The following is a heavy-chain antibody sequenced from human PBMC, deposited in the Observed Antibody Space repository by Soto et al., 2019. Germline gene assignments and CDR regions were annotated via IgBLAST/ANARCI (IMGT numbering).Heavy chain of an antibody. CDR1: GYSFTSYW. J-gene: IGHJ4*02. CDR3: AGLPRYEATITRYFDY. V-gene: IGHV5-51*01. Sequence: PGESLKISCKGSGYSFTSYWIGWVRQMPGKGLEWMGIIYPYDSDTRYSPSFQGQVTISADKSISTAYLQWSSLKASDTAMYYCAGLPRYEATITRYFDYWGQGTLVTVSS. CDR2: IYPYDSDT. D-gene: IGHD5-12*01.